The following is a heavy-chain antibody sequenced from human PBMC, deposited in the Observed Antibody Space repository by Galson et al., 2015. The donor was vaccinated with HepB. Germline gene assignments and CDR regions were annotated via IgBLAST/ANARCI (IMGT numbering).Heavy chain of an antibody. CDR3: ARGQTDNSGYGLYFDS. D-gene: IGHD3-22*01. J-gene: IGHJ4*02. V-gene: IGHV4-30-4*01. CDR1: GGSIRTGEYY. CDR2: IYFSGSS. Sequence: QVQLQESGPGLLKPSQTLSLTCTVSGGSIRTGEYYWTWIRQPPGKGLEWIGYIYFSGSSYYNPSLKSRVTMSGDTSKNQFSLKLSSVTAAETAVYYCARGQTDNSGYGLYFDSWGQGTLVTVSS.